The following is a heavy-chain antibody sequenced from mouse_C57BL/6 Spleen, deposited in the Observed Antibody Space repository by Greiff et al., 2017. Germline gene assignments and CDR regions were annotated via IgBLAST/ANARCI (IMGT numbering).Heavy chain of an antibody. D-gene: IGHD2-4*01. J-gene: IGHJ2*01. CDR1: GYTFTSYT. CDR2: INPSSGYT. CDR3: AREGAYDYGEIDY. Sequence: VKLMESGAELARPGASVKMSCKASGYTFTSYTMHWVKQRPGQGLEWIGYINPSSGYTKYNQKFKDKATLTADKSSSTAYMQLSSLTSEDSAVYYCAREGAYDYGEIDYWGQGTTLTVSS. V-gene: IGHV1-4*01.